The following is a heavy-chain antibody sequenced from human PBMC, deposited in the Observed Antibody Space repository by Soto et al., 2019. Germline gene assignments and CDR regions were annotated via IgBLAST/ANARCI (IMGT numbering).Heavy chain of an antibody. J-gene: IGHJ4*02. CDR3: ARGYYDSSGYTGFDY. CDR2: ISSSSSYT. CDR1: VFTFSDYY. D-gene: IGHD3-22*01. V-gene: IGHV3-11*06. Sequence: GGSLRLSCAASVFTFSDYYMSWIRQAPGKGLEWVSYISSSSSYTNYADSVKGRFTISRDNAKNSLYLQMNSLRAEDTAVYYCARGYYDSSGYTGFDYWGQGHLVTASS.